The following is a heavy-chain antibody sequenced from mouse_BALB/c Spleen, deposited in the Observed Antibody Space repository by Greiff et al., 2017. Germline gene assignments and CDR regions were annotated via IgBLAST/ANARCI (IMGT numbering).Heavy chain of an antibody. Sequence: QVQLQQSGAELMKPGASVKISCKATGYTFSSYWIEWVKQRPGHGLEWIGEILPGSGSTNYNEKFKGKATFTADTSSNTAYMQLSSLTSEDSAVYYCACNWVLYAMDYWGQGTSVTVSS. CDR3: ACNWVLYAMDY. CDR2: ILPGSGST. D-gene: IGHD4-1*01. V-gene: IGHV1-9*01. J-gene: IGHJ4*01. CDR1: GYTFSSYW.